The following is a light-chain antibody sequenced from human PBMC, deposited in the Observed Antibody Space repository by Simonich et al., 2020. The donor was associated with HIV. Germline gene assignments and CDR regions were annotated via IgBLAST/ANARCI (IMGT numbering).Light chain of an antibody. CDR3: CSYAGSHNYV. CDR1: SSNIGSNT. V-gene: IGLV1-44*01. J-gene: IGLJ1*01. CDR2: RKS. Sequence: QSVLTQPPSASGTPGQRVTISCSGSSSNIGSNTVNWYQQRPGTAPKLLIYRKSQRPSGVPDRFAGSKSGTSASLTISGLQAEDEADYYCCSYAGSHNYVFGTGTKVTVL.